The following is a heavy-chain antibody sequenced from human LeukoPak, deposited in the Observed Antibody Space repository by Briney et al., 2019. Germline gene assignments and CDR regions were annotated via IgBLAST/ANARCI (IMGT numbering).Heavy chain of an antibody. CDR3: ARPLSAPYDILTGPLDY. J-gene: IGHJ4*02. Sequence: GGSLRLSCAASGFTFSSYAMHWVRQAPGKGLEWVAIISYDGNNKYYADSVKGRFTISRDNAKNSLYLQMNSLRAEDTAVYYCARPLSAPYDILTGPLDYWGQGTLVTVSS. CDR1: GFTFSSYA. V-gene: IGHV3-30*04. CDR2: ISYDGNNK. D-gene: IGHD3-9*01.